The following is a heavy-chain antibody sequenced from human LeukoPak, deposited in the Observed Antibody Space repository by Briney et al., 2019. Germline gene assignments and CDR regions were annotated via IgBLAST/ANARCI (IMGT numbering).Heavy chain of an antibody. Sequence: GGSLRLSCAASGFTFSTYAMSWVRQIPGKGLEWVSAISGSDDGTYYADSVKGRFTISRDNANKSLYLQMNSLRAEDTAIYFCARDLTSSGWSDSWGQGTLVTVSS. J-gene: IGHJ5*01. CDR3: ARDLTSSGWSDS. V-gene: IGHV3-23*01. CDR1: GFTFSTYA. CDR2: ISGSDDGT. D-gene: IGHD6-19*01.